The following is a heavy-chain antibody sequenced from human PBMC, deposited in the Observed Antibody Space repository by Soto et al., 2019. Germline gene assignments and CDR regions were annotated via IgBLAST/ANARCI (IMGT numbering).Heavy chain of an antibody. V-gene: IGHV4-31*03. CDR3: ARTIFGVVQGAFDI. Sequence: QVQLQESGPGLVKPSQTLSLTCTVSGGSISSGGYYWSWIRQHPGKGLEWIGYIYYSGSTYYNPSLKSRVTIAVDTSKNQFSLKLSSVTAADTAVYYCARTIFGVVQGAFDIWGQGTMVTVSS. CDR1: GGSISSGGYY. D-gene: IGHD3-3*01. J-gene: IGHJ3*02. CDR2: IYYSGST.